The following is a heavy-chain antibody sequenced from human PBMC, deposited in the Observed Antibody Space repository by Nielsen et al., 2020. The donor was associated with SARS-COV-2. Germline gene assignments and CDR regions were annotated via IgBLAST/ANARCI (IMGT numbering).Heavy chain of an antibody. V-gene: IGHV5-51*01. CDR2: IFPGDSAT. Sequence: GESLKISCEGSGYSFTNYWIGWVRQMPGKGLEWMGIIFPGDSATRYSPSFQGQVTISADKSITTAYLQWSSLKASDTAMYYCARRARGYDILTGNLNWFDPWGQGTLVTVSS. CDR1: GYSFTNYW. D-gene: IGHD3-9*01. CDR3: ARRARGYDILTGNLNWFDP. J-gene: IGHJ5*02.